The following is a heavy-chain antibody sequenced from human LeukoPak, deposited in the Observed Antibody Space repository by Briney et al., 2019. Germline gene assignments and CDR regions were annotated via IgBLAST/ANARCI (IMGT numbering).Heavy chain of an antibody. CDR2: ISYSGST. V-gene: IGHV4-59*01. Sequence: SSETRTLPCTVSGGSISRYYGTWIRQPPGKGLEWIGCISYSGSTKYNPSLKSRVTISLDTSNNQFSLKLSSVTAADTAVYYCARCVTGFGQLFYFVYLDERALVTVSS. J-gene: IGHJ4*02. CDR3: ARCVTGFGQLFYFVY. CDR1: GGSISRYY. D-gene: IGHD3-10*01.